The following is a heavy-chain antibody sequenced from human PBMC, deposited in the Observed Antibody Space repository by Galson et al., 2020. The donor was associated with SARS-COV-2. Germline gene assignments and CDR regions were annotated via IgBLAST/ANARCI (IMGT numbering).Heavy chain of an antibody. CDR1: GFTFSSYW. V-gene: IGHV3-74*01. D-gene: IGHD1-26*01. J-gene: IGHJ6*03. Sequence: GESLKISCAASGFTFSSYWMHWVRQAPGKGLVWVSRNNSDGSSTSYADSVKGRFTISRDNAKNTLYLQMNSLRAEDTAVYYCARDRWELLSFYQYYMDVWGKGTTVTISS. CDR3: ARDRWELLSFYQYYMDV. CDR2: NNSDGSST.